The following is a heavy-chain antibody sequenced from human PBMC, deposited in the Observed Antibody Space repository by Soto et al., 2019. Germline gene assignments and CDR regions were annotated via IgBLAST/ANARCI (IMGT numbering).Heavy chain of an antibody. CDR3: AYLPCSGGSCYWFSYSGMDV. J-gene: IGHJ6*02. D-gene: IGHD2-15*01. CDR2: IYWDYDK. CDR1: GFSLSTSGVG. Sequence: QITLKESGPTLVKPTQTLTLTCTFSGFSLSTSGVGVAWIRQPPGKALEWLALIYWDYDKRYRPSLETRLTITKDTSKNQVVLTMTNIDSVDTATYYCAYLPCSGGSCYWFSYSGMDVWGQGTTVTVSS. V-gene: IGHV2-5*02.